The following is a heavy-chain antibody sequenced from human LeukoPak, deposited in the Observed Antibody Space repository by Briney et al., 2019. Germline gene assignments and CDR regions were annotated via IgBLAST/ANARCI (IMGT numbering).Heavy chain of an antibody. Sequence: AAVKVSCKASGGTFSSYAISWVLQAPGQGLEWIGGIIPIFGTANYAQKVLRRVTITADESTSTAYIELSSLTSEDTDVYYCARDEAGADFWSGYYVFDYWGQGTLVTVSS. D-gene: IGHD3-3*01. J-gene: IGHJ4*02. CDR3: ARDEAGADFWSGYYVFDY. V-gene: IGHV1-69*13. CDR2: IIPIFGTA. CDR1: GGTFSSYA.